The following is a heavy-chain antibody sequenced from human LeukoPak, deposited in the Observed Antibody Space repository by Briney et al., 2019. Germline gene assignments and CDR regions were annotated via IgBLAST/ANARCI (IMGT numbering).Heavy chain of an antibody. V-gene: IGHV1-2*02. J-gene: IGHJ3*02. D-gene: IGHD6-19*01. CDR2: INPNSGGT. Sequence: ASVKVSCKASGYTFTGYYMHWVRQAPGQGLEWMGWINPNSGGTNYAQKFQGRVTMTRDTSVSTAYMELSRLRSDDTAVYYCARMRRVRADAFDIWGQGTMVTVSS. CDR1: GYTFTGYY. CDR3: ARMRRVRADAFDI.